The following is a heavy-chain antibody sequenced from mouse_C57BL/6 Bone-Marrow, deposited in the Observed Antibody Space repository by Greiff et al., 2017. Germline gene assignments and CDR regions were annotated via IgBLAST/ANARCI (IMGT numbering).Heavy chain of an antibody. Sequence: QLQQSGAELVKPGASVKLSCTASAFNIKDYYMPWVKQRTEQGLEWIGRIDPEDGETKYAPKFQGKATITADTSSNTAYLQLSSLTSEDTAVYYCARKFAYWGQGTLVTVSA. CDR2: IDPEDGET. J-gene: IGHJ3*01. CDR1: AFNIKDYY. CDR3: ARKFAY. V-gene: IGHV14-2*01.